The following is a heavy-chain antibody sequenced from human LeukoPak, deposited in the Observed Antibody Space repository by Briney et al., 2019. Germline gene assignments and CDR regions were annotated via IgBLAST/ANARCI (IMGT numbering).Heavy chain of an antibody. V-gene: IGHV1-69*06. Sequence: GASVKVSCKASGGTFSSYAISWVRQAPGQGLEWMGGITPTFGTANYAQKFQGRVTITADKSTSTAYMELSSLRSEDTAVYYCARDLADDAFDIWGQGTMVTVSS. CDR1: GGTFSSYA. CDR2: ITPTFGTA. J-gene: IGHJ3*02. CDR3: ARDLADDAFDI.